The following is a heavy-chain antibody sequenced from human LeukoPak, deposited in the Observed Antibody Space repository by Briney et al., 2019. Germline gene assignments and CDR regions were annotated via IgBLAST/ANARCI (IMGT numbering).Heavy chain of an antibody. CDR2: IYYSGST. V-gene: IGHV4-59*08. Sequence: SETLSLTCTVSGGSISVYYWNWIRQSPGKGLEWIGYIYYSGSTNYNPSLKSRVTISADTSKNQFSLKLNSVTAADTAVYYCARASSGWYGDYWGQGTLVTVSS. CDR1: GGSISVYY. J-gene: IGHJ4*02. CDR3: ARASSGWYGDY. D-gene: IGHD6-19*01.